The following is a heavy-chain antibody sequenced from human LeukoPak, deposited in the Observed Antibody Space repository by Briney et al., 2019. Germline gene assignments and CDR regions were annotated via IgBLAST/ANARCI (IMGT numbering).Heavy chain of an antibody. CDR1: GYTFTSYY. CDR2: INPSGGST. D-gene: IGHD3-3*01. J-gene: IGHJ6*03. V-gene: IGHV1-46*01. CDR3: ARDPTSAPYYDFWSGYLRYMDV. Sequence: GASVKVSCKASGYTFTSYYMHWVRQAPGQGLEWMGIINPSGGSTSYAQKFQGRVTMTRDMSTSTVYMELSSLRSEDTAVYYCARDPTSAPYYDFWSGYLRYMDVWGKGTTVTVSS.